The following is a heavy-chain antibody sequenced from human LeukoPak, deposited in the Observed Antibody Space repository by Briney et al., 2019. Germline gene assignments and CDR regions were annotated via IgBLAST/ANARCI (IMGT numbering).Heavy chain of an antibody. D-gene: IGHD3-3*01. CDR3: ARGDFWSGYQPPDY. J-gene: IGHJ4*02. CDR1: GDSISTYY. V-gene: IGHV4-59*01. Sequence: SETLSLTCTVSGDSISTYYWSWIRQSPGKGLEWIGYIYYSGSTNYNPSLKSRVTISVDTSKNQFSLKLSSVTAADTAVYYCARGDFWSGYQPPDYWGQGTLVTVSS. CDR2: IYYSGST.